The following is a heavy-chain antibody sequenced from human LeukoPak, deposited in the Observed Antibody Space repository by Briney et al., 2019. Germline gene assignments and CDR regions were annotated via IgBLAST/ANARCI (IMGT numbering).Heavy chain of an antibody. J-gene: IGHJ4*02. CDR1: GFTFSSYS. V-gene: IGHV3-33*01. CDR2: IWNDGSNK. CDR3: AREFYSSSSGGSVY. Sequence: GGSLRLSCAASGFTFSSYSMHWVRQAPGRGLEWVALIWNDGSNKYCADSVKGRFTISRDNSKNTLYLQMNSLRAEDTAVYYCAREFYSSSSGGSVYWGQGSLVTVSS. D-gene: IGHD6-6*01.